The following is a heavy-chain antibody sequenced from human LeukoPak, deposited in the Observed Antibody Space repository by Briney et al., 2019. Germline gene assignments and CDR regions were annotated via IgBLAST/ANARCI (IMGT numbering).Heavy chain of an antibody. Sequence: SVKVSCKASGGTFSSYAISWVRQAPGQGLEWMGGIIPIFGTANYAQKFQGRVTITADESTSTAYMELSSLRSEGTAVYYCARWYNWNYVAYFDYWGQGTLVTVSS. J-gene: IGHJ4*02. D-gene: IGHD1-7*01. V-gene: IGHV1-69*13. CDR1: GGTFSSYA. CDR2: IIPIFGTA. CDR3: ARWYNWNYVAYFDY.